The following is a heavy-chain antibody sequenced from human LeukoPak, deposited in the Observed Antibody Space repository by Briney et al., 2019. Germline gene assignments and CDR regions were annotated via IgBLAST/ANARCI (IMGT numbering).Heavy chain of an antibody. CDR3: ARTSREMATIEGAV. CDR2: INPNSGGT. Sequence: GASVKVSCKASGYTFTGYYMHWVRQAPGQGLEWMGRINPNSGGTNYARKFQGRVTMTRDTSISTAYMELSRLRSDDTAVYYCARTSREMATIEGAVWGQGTLVTVSS. J-gene: IGHJ4*02. V-gene: IGHV1-2*06. CDR1: GYTFTGYY. D-gene: IGHD5-24*01.